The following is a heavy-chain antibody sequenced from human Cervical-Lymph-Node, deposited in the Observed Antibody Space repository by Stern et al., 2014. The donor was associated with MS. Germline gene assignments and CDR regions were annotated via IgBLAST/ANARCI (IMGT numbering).Heavy chain of an antibody. J-gene: IGHJ4*02. CDR3: AREKSGWFPLDN. D-gene: IGHD6-19*01. V-gene: IGHV4-61*02. CDR1: GDSISSGSYF. Sequence: QLQLQESGPGLVKPSQTLSLTCTVSGDSISSGSYFWSWIRQPAGKGLEWIGRVYISGSTPSNPSLRSRVTISVDTSKTQFSRRLTSVTASDTAMYYCAREKSGWFPLDNWGQGTLVIVSS. CDR2: VYISGST.